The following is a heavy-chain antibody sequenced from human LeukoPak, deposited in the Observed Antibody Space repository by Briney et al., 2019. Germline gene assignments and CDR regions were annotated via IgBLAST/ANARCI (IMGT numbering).Heavy chain of an antibody. CDR3: ARLRSSTIRGWFDP. J-gene: IGHJ5*02. CDR2: IYPGDSDT. CDR1: GYRFTSYW. D-gene: IGHD2-2*01. Sequence: GESLKISCKGSGYRFTSYWIGWVRQMPEKGLEWLGIIYPGDSDTRYSPSFQGQVTISADRSISTAYLQWRSLKASDTAIYYCARLRSSTIRGWFDPWGQGTLFTVSS. V-gene: IGHV5-51*01.